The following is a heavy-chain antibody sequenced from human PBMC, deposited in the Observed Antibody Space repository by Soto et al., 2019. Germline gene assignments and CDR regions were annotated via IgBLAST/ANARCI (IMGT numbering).Heavy chain of an antibody. Sequence: EVLLLESGGGLVQPGGSLRLSCAASGFTFSSYAMSWVRQAPGKGLEWVSTISGSGGSRYYADSVKGRFTISRDNSKNTLYLQMNSLRGEDTAVYYCAKPAFGSSSSSYYYYYMDVWGKGTTVTVSS. V-gene: IGHV3-23*01. J-gene: IGHJ6*03. CDR3: AKPAFGSSSSSYYYYYMDV. CDR1: GFTFSSYA. CDR2: ISGSGGSR. D-gene: IGHD6-6*01.